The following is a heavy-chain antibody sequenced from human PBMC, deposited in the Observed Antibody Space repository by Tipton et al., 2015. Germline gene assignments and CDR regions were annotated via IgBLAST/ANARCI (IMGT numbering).Heavy chain of an antibody. CDR1: GDSINSSVNY. CDR3: ARAAPGTNRVVFDT. V-gene: IGHV4-39*01. J-gene: IGHJ4*02. D-gene: IGHD2-15*01. Sequence: PGLVKPSETLSVTCSVSGDSINSSVNYWAWIRQPPGKGLEWIGSIYFGGHTHYSPALQSRVIMSIDTSKSQFSLTLTSLTAADTARYYCARAAPGTNRVVFDTWGRGILVTVSS. CDR2: IYFGGHT.